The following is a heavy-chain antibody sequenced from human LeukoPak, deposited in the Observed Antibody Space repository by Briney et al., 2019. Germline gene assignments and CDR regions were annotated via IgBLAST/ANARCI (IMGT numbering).Heavy chain of an antibody. V-gene: IGHV4-59*08. Sequence: SETLSLTCTVSGGSISSYYWSWIRQPPGKGLEWIGYIYYSGSTNYNPSLKSRVTISVDTSKNQFSLKVSSVTAADTAVYYCSRRASGYYGMDVWGQGTTVTVSS. D-gene: IGHD1-14*01. CDR1: GGSISSYY. CDR3: SRRASGYYGMDV. J-gene: IGHJ6*02. CDR2: IYYSGST.